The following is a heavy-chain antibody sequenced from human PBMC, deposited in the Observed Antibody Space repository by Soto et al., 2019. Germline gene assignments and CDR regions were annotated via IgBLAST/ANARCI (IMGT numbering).Heavy chain of an antibody. CDR3: AMPQRTGRGLDDYYYGMDV. CDR1: GYTFTSYG. Sequence: QVQLVQSGAEVKKPGASVKVSCKASGYTFTSYGISWVRQAPGQGLEWMGWISAYNGNTNYAQKLQGRVTMTTDTSRSTAYMERRSLRSDDTAVYYCAMPQRTGRGLDDYYYGMDVWGQGTTVTVSS. D-gene: IGHD1-1*01. J-gene: IGHJ6*02. V-gene: IGHV1-18*01. CDR2: ISAYNGNT.